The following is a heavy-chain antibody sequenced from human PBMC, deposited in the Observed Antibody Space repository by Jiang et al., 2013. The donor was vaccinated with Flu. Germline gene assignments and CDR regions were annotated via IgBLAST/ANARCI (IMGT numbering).Heavy chain of an antibody. V-gene: IGHV1-69*01. Sequence: ANYAQKFQGRVTITADESTSTAYMELSSLRSEDTAVYYCARDLKGVGLYYDILTGSDDNYFDYWGQGTLVTVSS. J-gene: IGHJ4*02. CDR2: A. CDR3: ARDLKGVGLYYDILTGSDDNYFDY. D-gene: IGHD3-9*01.